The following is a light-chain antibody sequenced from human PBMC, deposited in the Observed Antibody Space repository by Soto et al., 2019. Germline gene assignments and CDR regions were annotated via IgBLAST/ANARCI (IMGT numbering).Light chain of an antibody. Sequence: EIVLTQFPATLSLSPGERATLSCRASQSLHSNFLVWYQQKPGQAPRLLISSASRRATGIPDRFSGSGSGTYVPRTISRLDPEDFAVYYWHQSGSSPLTFGPGTKV. V-gene: IGKV3-20*01. CDR3: HQSGSSPLT. J-gene: IGKJ3*01. CDR1: QSLHSNF. CDR2: SAS.